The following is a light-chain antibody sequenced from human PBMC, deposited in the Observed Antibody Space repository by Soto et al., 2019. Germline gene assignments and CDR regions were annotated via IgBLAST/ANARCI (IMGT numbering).Light chain of an antibody. CDR3: SSYTSSSTPLV. Sequence: QSVLTQPASVSGSPGQSITISCTGTSSDVGGYNYVSWYQQHPGKAPNLMIYDVSNRPSGVSNRFSGSNSGNTASLTISGLQAEDEADYYCSSYTSSSTPLVFGTGTKLTVL. J-gene: IGLJ1*01. CDR1: SSDVGGYNY. V-gene: IGLV2-14*01. CDR2: DVS.